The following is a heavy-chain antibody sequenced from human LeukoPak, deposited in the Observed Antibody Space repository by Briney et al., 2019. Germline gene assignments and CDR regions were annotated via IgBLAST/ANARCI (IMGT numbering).Heavy chain of an antibody. J-gene: IGHJ5*02. CDR1: GFTVSSNY. Sequence: PGGSLRLSCAASGFTVSSNYMSWVRQAPGKGLEWVSVIYSGGSTYYADSVKGRFTISRDNSKNTLYLQMNSLRAEDTAVYYCARQWGSGWQNWFDPWGQGTLVTVSS. V-gene: IGHV3-66*04. D-gene: IGHD6-19*01. CDR2: IYSGGST. CDR3: ARQWGSGWQNWFDP.